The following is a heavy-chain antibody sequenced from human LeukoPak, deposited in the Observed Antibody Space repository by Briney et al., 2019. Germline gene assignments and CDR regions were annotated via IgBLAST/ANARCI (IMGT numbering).Heavy chain of an antibody. D-gene: IGHD5-12*01. V-gene: IGHV1-2*02. J-gene: IGHJ6*03. Sequence: ASVKVSCKASGYTFSGFYIHWVRQAPGQGLEWMGWINPNSGVTNYAQKLQGRATITRDTTIDTAYKQLSRLRSDDTAVYYCAKDRYGDYEAPFHYYMDAWGRGTTVTVSS. CDR3: AKDRYGDYEAPFHYYMDA. CDR1: GYTFSGFY. CDR2: INPNSGVT.